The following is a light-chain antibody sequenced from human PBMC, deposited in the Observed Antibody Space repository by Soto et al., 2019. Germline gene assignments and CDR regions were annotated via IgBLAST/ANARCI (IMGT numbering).Light chain of an antibody. CDR2: WAS. Sequence: DIVMTQSPDSLAVSLGERATINCKSSQSVLYSSNNKNYLAWYQQKPGQPPKLLIYWASTRESGVPDRFSGSGSGTDFTITISSLQAEDVAVYYCQQYYDAPQSFGQGTKVEIK. CDR1: QSVLYSSNNKNY. V-gene: IGKV4-1*01. J-gene: IGKJ1*01. CDR3: QQYYDAPQS.